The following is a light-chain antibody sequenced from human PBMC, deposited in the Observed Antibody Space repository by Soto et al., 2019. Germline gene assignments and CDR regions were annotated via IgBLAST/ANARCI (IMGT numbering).Light chain of an antibody. Sequence: DIQMTQSPSSLSTSVGDKVTITCRASQSISKYLNWYQQKPGKAPKLLISVASSLQSEVPSRFSGDGSETDFTLSISSLQPEDSATYYGQQSFTTPFTFGPGTKVYVK. J-gene: IGKJ3*01. CDR2: VAS. CDR1: QSISKY. CDR3: QQSFTTPFT. V-gene: IGKV1-39*01.